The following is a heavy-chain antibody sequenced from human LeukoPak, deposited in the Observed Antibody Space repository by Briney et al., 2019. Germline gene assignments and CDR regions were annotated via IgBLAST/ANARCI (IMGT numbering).Heavy chain of an antibody. Sequence: SGGSLSLSCAASGFTFSSYAMSWVRQAPGKALEWVLAISGSGGSIYYADSVKRRFTISRSNSKYTLFLQMNSLRAEDTDVYYCAKRYDSSCYYPPDAFDIWGQGTMVTVSS. CDR2: ISGSGGSI. J-gene: IGHJ3*02. CDR1: GFTFSSYA. V-gene: IGHV3-23*01. D-gene: IGHD3-22*01. CDR3: AKRYDSSCYYPPDAFDI.